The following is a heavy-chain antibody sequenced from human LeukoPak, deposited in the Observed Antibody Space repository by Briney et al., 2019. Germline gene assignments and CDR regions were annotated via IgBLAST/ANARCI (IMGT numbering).Heavy chain of an antibody. J-gene: IGHJ4*02. Sequence: PGRSLRLSCAASGFTFDDYAMHWVRQAPGKGLEGVSGISWNSGSIGYADSVKGRFTISRDNAKNSLYLQMNSLRAEDTALYYCAKDIRAGDDSSGYYYDYWGQGTLVTVSS. CDR1: GFTFDDYA. CDR2: ISWNSGSI. V-gene: IGHV3-9*01. CDR3: AKDIRAGDDSSGYYYDY. D-gene: IGHD3-22*01.